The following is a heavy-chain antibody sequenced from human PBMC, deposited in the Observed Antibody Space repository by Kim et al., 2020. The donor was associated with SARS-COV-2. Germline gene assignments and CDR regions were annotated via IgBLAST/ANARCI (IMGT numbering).Heavy chain of an antibody. Sequence: CADAVEGRLTSSRDNSKDALYLQMNSLRAEDTAVYYCAKGGVVTLYYFDYWGQGTLVTVSS. D-gene: IGHD3-22*01. CDR3: AKGGVVTLYYFDY. J-gene: IGHJ4*02. V-gene: IGHV3-23*01.